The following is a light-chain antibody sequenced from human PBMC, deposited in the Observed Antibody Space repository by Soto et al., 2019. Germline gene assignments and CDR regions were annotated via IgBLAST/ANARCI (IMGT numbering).Light chain of an antibody. Sequence: DIQMTQSPSSRSASVVDRVTITFRAGQSIFSSLNWYQHKPGKAPKLLIYAASTLQSGVPSRFRGSGYGTDFALTISSLTPEDFATYYCQQSYNSPPITFGQGTRLEIK. V-gene: IGKV1-39*01. J-gene: IGKJ5*01. CDR3: QQSYNSPPIT. CDR2: AAS. CDR1: QSIFSS.